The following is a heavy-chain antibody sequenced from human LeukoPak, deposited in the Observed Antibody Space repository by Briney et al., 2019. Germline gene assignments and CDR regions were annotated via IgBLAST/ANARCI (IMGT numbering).Heavy chain of an antibody. CDR3: AKEQAMVRGVPFDY. D-gene: IGHD3-10*01. J-gene: IGHJ4*02. Sequence: GGSLRLPCAASGFTFSSYAMSWVRQAPGKGLEWVSAISGSGGSTYYADSVKGRFTISRDNSKNTLYLQMNSLRAEDTAVYYCAKEQAMVRGVPFDYWGQGTLVTVSP. V-gene: IGHV3-23*01. CDR2: ISGSGGST. CDR1: GFTFSSYA.